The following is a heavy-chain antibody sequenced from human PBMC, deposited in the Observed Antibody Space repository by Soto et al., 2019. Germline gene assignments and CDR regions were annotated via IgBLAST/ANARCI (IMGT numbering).Heavy chain of an antibody. CDR3: AKDGGSEGSFGNWFDA. J-gene: IGHJ5*02. CDR1: GGTFSNYA. CDR2: IIPIFGTT. D-gene: IGHD2-15*01. Sequence: QVQLVQSGAEVKKPGSSVKVSCKASGGTFSNYAITWVRQAPGQGLEWLGRIIPIFGTTNYAQKFQGRVTITADESTTTASMDPSSLRSDDTAVYYCAKDGGSEGSFGNWFDAWGQGTLVTVSS. V-gene: IGHV1-69*15.